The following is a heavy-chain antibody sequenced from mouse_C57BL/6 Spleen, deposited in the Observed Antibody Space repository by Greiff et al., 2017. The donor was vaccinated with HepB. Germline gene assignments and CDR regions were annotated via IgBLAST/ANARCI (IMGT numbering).Heavy chain of an antibody. Sequence: QVQLQQPGAELVKPGASVKMSCKASGYTFTSYWITWVKQRPGQGLEWIGDIYPGSGSTNYNEKFKSKATLTVDTSSSTAYMQLSSLTSEDSAVYYCARSGSYGSSYVGAMDYWGQGTSVTVSS. J-gene: IGHJ4*01. CDR3: ARSGSYGSSYVGAMDY. V-gene: IGHV1-55*01. D-gene: IGHD1-1*01. CDR1: GYTFTSYW. CDR2: IYPGSGST.